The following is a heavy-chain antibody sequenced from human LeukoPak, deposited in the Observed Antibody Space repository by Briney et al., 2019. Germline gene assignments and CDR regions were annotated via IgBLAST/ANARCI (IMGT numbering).Heavy chain of an antibody. V-gene: IGHV1-18*01. D-gene: IGHD3-3*01. J-gene: IGHJ6*02. CDR1: GYTFTSSG. Sequence: ASVKVSCKASGYTFTSSGISWVRQAPGQGLEWMEWISAYNGDMNYAPRLQGRVTVTTDTSRSTAYMELRSLRSDDTAVYYCVRDYDYTTDVWGQGTTVIVSS. CDR2: ISAYNGDM. CDR3: VRDYDYTTDV.